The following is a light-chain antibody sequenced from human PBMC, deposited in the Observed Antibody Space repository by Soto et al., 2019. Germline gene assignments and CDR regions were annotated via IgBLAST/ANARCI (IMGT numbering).Light chain of an antibody. CDR2: AAT. V-gene: IGKV1-6*01. CDR1: QAIRND. Sequence: AIQVTQSPSSLSASVGDRVTITCRASQAIRNDVAWYQQKAGRVPNLLIYAATHLQSGVPSRFSGSGYGTAFTLTISSQQPEDFANYYCLQDYSYPNTFGGGTRVEIK. J-gene: IGKJ4*01. CDR3: LQDYSYPNT.